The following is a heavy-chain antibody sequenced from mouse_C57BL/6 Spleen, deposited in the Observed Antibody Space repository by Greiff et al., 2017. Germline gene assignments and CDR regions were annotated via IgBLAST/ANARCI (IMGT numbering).Heavy chain of an antibody. Sequence: QVHVKQPGAELVKPGASVKMSCKASGYTFTSYWITWVKQRPGQGLEWIGDIYPGSGSTNYNEKFKSKATLTVDTSSSTAYMQLSSLTSEDSAVYYCARVYWDVGYFDVWGTGTTVTVSS. CDR3: ARVYWDVGYFDV. V-gene: IGHV1-55*01. J-gene: IGHJ1*03. CDR2: IYPGSGST. D-gene: IGHD4-1*01. CDR1: GYTFTSYW.